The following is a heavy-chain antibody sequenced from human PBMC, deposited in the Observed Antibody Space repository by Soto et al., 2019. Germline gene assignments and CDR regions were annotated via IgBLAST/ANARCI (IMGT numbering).Heavy chain of an antibody. V-gene: IGHV3-30*18. D-gene: IGHD6-19*01. CDR3: AKDVTVAGAPIYNTGLDV. CDR2: ITYEGSHR. CDR1: GFAFNKFG. J-gene: IGHJ6*02. Sequence: QVQLVQSGGGLVQPGRSLRLSCAASGFAFNKFGLHWVRQTPGKGLEWVAFITYEGSHRDHADSVKGRFTVSSENSKNMLYLQKDSLRPEDTAVYYCAKDVTVAGAPIYNTGLDVWGQGTTVTV.